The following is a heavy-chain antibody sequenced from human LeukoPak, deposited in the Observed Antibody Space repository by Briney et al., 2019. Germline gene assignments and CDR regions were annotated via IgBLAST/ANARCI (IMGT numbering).Heavy chain of an antibody. CDR1: GFTFNYYS. CDR2: IKSGSTTI. CDR3: ARVPLDMDV. V-gene: IGHV3-48*01. Sequence: TGGSLRLSCAAPGFTFNYYSMNWVRQAPGEGVGWVSYIKSGSTTIYYADSVKGRFTISRDDANDLLYLQMNSLRAEDTAVYYCARVPLDMDVWGKGTTVTVSS. J-gene: IGHJ6*03.